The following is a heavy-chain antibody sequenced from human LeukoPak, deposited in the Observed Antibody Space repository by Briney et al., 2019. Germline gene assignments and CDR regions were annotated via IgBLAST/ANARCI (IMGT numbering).Heavy chain of an antibody. J-gene: IGHJ5*02. V-gene: IGHV1-46*01. CDR3: ASDYGVKNWFDP. Sequence: ASVKVSCKASGYTFTSYYMHWVRQAPGQGLEWMGIINPSGGSTSYAQKFQGRVTMTRDTSTSTVYMELSSLRSEDTAVYYCASDYGVKNWFDPWGQGTLVTVSS. CDR1: GYTFTSYY. CDR2: INPSGGST. D-gene: IGHD4-17*01.